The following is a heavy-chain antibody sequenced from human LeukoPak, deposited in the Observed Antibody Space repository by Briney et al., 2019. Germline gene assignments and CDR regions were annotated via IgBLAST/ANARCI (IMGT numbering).Heavy chain of an antibody. J-gene: IGHJ4*02. CDR2: ISWNSGSI. V-gene: IGHV3-9*01. Sequence: GGSLRLSCAASGFTFDDYAMHWVRQAPGKGLEWVSGISWNSGSIGYADSVKGRFTISRDNAKNTLYLQVNSLRAEDTAVYYCAKSRWATAGTDYWGQGTLVTVSS. D-gene: IGHD6-13*01. CDR1: GFTFDDYA. CDR3: AKSRWATAGTDY.